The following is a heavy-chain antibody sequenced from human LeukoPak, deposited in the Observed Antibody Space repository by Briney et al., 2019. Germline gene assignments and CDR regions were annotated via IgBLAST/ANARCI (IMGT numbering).Heavy chain of an antibody. D-gene: IGHD3-22*01. CDR2: ISSSGSTI. CDR1: GFTFSDYY. Sequence: PGGSLRLSCAASGFTFSDYYMSWIRQAPGKGLEWVSYISSSGSTIYYADSVKGRFTISRDNAKNSLYLQMNSLGAEDTAVYYCAREGAYCYDSSGYPYYFDYWGQGTLVTVSS. V-gene: IGHV3-11*04. CDR3: AREGAYCYDSSGYPYYFDY. J-gene: IGHJ4*02.